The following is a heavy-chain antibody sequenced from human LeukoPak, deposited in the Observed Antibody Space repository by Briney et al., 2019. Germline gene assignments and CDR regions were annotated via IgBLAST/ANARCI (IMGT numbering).Heavy chain of an antibody. CDR2: IWHDGSHK. V-gene: IGHV3-33*01. J-gene: IGHJ4*02. CDR1: GFAFNTYA. D-gene: IGHD3-10*01. CDR3: AREIFGSGSYPGF. Sequence: GSLRLSFAASGFAFNTYAMHWVRPAPGQGLAWVALIWHDGSHKFYSNSVRGQFTISRDNSKNTVSLQMNNLRPEDTAVYYCAREIFGSGSYPGFWGQGTLVTVSS.